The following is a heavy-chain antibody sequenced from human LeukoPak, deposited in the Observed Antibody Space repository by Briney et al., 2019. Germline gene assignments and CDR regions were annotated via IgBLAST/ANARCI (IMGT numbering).Heavy chain of an antibody. CDR1: GFTFRSYG. D-gene: IGHD3-3*01. CDR2: ILYVGGNK. J-gene: IGHJ3*02. Sequence: GRSLRLSCADSGFTFRSYGMHWVREAPGEGLEWGAVILYVGGNKYYAESVKGGFTISRDNAKDSLYLQMNSLRAEDTAVYYCGVSAIFGVVPSHYAFDIWGQGTMVTVSS. CDR3: GVSAIFGVVPSHYAFDI. V-gene: IGHV3-30*03.